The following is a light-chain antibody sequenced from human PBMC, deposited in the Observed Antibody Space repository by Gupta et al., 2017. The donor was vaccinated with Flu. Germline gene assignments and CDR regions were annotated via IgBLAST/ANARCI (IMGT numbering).Light chain of an antibody. Sequence: VTISCTGSSSNIGAGYDVHWYQQLPGTAPKLLIYGNSNRPSGVPDRFSGSKSGTSASLAITGLQAEDEADYYCQSYDSTLSGSVFGGGTKLTVL. J-gene: IGLJ2*01. V-gene: IGLV1-40*01. CDR2: GNS. CDR3: QSYDSTLSGSV. CDR1: SSNIGAGYD.